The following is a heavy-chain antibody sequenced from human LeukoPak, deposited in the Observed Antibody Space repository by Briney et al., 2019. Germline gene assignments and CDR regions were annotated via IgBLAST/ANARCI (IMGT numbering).Heavy chain of an antibody. J-gene: IGHJ6*02. CDR1: GFTFSSYA. V-gene: IGHV4-34*01. CDR2: INHSGST. D-gene: IGHD3-10*01. CDR3: ARGLRRGPKTYYYYGMDV. Sequence: GSLRLSCAASGFTFSSYAMSWVRQAPGKGLEWIGEINHSGSTNYNPSLKSRVTISVDTSKNQFSLKLSSVTAADTAVYYCARGLRRGPKTYYYYGMDVWGQGTTVTVSS.